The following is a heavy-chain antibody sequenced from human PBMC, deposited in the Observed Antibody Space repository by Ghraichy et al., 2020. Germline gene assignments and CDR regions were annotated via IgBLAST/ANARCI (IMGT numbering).Heavy chain of an antibody. D-gene: IGHD5-18*01. Sequence: SETLSLTCSVSGVSISSSSYYWGWIRQPPGKGLEFIGSIYHSGKTFYNTSLVGRVSISVDTSKNYFSLRLESVTAADTAVYYCMKYSYGSYFDYWGRGTLVTASS. CDR1: GVSISSSSYY. CDR3: MKYSYGSYFDY. J-gene: IGHJ4*01. CDR2: IYHSGKT. V-gene: IGHV4-39*02.